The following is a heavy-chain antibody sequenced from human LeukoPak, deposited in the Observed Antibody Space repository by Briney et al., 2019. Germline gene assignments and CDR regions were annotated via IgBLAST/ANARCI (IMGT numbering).Heavy chain of an antibody. CDR1: GGSISSSSYY. D-gene: IGHD5-12*01. J-gene: IGHJ3*01. V-gene: IGHV4-39*07. CDR3: ARQVATKGEWAFDV. Sequence: PSETLSLTCTVPGGSISSSSYYWGWIRQPPGKGLEWIGSIYYSGSTYYNPSLKSRVTISVDTSKNQFSLKLSSVTAADTAVYYCARQVATKGEWAFDVWGQGTMVTVSS. CDR2: IYYSGST.